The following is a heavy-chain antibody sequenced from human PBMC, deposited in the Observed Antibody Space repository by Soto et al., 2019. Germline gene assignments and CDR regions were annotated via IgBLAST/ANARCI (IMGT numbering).Heavy chain of an antibody. CDR3: ARDSTRHYCSSTSCYAPFDY. CDR1: GFTFSSYS. Sequence: PGGSLRLSCAASGFTFSSYSMNWVRQAPGKGLEWVSSISSSSSYIYYADSVKGRFTISRDNAKSSLYLQMNSLRAEDTAVYYCARDSTRHYCSSTSCYAPFDYWGQGTLVTVSS. J-gene: IGHJ4*02. D-gene: IGHD2-2*01. V-gene: IGHV3-21*01. CDR2: ISSSSSYI.